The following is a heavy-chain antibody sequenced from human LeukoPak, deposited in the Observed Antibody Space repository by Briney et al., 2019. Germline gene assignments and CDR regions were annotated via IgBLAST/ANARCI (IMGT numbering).Heavy chain of an antibody. V-gene: IGHV3-23*01. CDR2: ISGSGGRT. Sequence: PGGSLRLSCAASGFTFSSYGMSWVRQAPGKGLEWVSAISGSGGRTFYADSVQGRFTISRDNAKNSLFLQMDSLRGEDTAVYYCARCTTGKTFGSLREIKKSREIDYWGQGTLVTVSS. CDR1: GFTFSSYG. CDR3: ARCTTGKTFGSLREIKKSREIDY. J-gene: IGHJ4*02. D-gene: IGHD1-1*01.